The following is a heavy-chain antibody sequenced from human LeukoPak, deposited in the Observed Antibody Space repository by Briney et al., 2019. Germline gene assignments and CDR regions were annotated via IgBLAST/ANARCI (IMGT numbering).Heavy chain of an antibody. CDR3: VRGPSTVTPIDFDY. CDR2: ISYDGSNK. V-gene: IGHV3-30*04. CDR1: GFTFSNYA. Sequence: GGSLRLSCAASGFTFSNYAMHWVRRAPGKGLEWVAVISYDGSNKFYADSVKGRFTISRDSSKNTLYLQVNSLRSDDTAVYFCVRGPSTVTPIDFDYWGPGTLVTVSS. D-gene: IGHD4-17*01. J-gene: IGHJ4*02.